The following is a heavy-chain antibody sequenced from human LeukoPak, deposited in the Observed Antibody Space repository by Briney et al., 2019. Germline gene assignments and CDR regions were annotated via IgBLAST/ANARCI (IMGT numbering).Heavy chain of an antibody. J-gene: IGHJ4*02. CDR1: GGSISSGGNY. CDR3: ARGTTTVTDDY. D-gene: IGHD4-17*01. CDR2: FYYSGST. V-gene: IGHV4-31*03. Sequence: SQTLSLTCTVSGGSISSGGNYWSWLRQHPGKGLEWIGYFYYSGSTYYNPSLKSRVTISVDTSKNQFSLKLSSVTAADTAVYYCARGTTTVTDDYWGQGTLVTVSS.